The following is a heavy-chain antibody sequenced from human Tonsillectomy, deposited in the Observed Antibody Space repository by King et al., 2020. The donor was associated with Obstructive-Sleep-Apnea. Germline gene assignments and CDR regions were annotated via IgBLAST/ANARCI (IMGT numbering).Heavy chain of an antibody. CDR2: IYTSGST. J-gene: IGHJ4*02. CDR1: GDSISSYY. V-gene: IGHV4-4*07. D-gene: IGHD6-13*01. CDR3: ARESVTAAGRSSDY. Sequence: QLQESGPGLVKPSETLSLTCTVSGDSISSYYWNWIRQPAGKGLEGVGCIYTSGSTNYNPSLKGRVTMSVQTSKNQFSRKLSSVTAADTAVYYCARESVTAAGRSSDYWGQGTLVTVSS.